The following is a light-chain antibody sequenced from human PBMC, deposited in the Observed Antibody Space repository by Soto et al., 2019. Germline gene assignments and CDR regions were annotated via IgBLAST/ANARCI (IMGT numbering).Light chain of an antibody. CDR3: QSSDSSLSGYVV. Sequence: QSVLTQPPSVSGAPGQRVTISCTGSSSNIGAGYVVHWYQQLPGTAPKLLIYGNSNRPSGVPDRFSGSKSGTSASLAITGLQAEDEADYYCQSSDSSLSGYVVFGGGTKVTVL. J-gene: IGLJ2*01. V-gene: IGLV1-40*01. CDR2: GNS. CDR1: SSNIGAGYV.